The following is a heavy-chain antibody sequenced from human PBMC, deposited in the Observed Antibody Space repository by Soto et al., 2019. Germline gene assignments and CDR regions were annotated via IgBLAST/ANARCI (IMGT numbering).Heavy chain of an antibody. CDR3: ARDPSSWYYYGMDV. D-gene: IGHD6-13*01. CDR2: TYYRSKWYN. V-gene: IGHV6-1*01. J-gene: IGHJ6*02. CDR1: GDSVSSNSAA. Sequence: SQTLSLTCAISGDSVSSNSAALNWIIQAPSRGLELLGRTYYRSKWYNDYAVSVKSRITINPDTSKNQFSLQLNSVTPEDTAVYYCARDPSSWYYYGMDVWGQGTTVTVSS.